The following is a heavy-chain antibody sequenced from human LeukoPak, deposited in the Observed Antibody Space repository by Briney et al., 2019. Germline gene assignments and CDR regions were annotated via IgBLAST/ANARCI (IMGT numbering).Heavy chain of an antibody. CDR2: IYYSGST. D-gene: IGHD2-15*01. CDR3: ARARAGRDNYYYYYYMDV. Sequence: SETLSLTCAVYGGSFSGYYWSWIRQPPGKGLEWIGYIYYSGSTNYNPSLKSRVTISVDTSKNQFSLKLSSVTAADTAVYYCARARAGRDNYYYYYYMDVWGKGTTVTNSS. V-gene: IGHV4-59*01. CDR1: GGSFSGYY. J-gene: IGHJ6*03.